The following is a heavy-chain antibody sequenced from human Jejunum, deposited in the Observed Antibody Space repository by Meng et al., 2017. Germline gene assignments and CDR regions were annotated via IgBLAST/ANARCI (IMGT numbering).Heavy chain of an antibody. V-gene: IGHV2-5*02. Sequence: QITLKESGPTLVKPTQTPTLTCSLSGVSLSSTGVSVGWIRQPPGKALEWLALIYWDDDKRYNPSLMSRLTITKDTSMNHVVLTMTNIDPVDTGTYYCTHRREDPRSAFYYLDYWGRGTLVTVSS. CDR1: GVSLSSTGVS. CDR2: IYWDDDK. CDR3: THRREDPRSAFYYLDY. D-gene: IGHD2-15*01. J-gene: IGHJ4*02.